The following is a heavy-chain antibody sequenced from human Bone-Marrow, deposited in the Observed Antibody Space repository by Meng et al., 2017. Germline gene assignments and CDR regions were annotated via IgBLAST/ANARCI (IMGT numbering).Heavy chain of an antibody. CDR2: IKQDGSDK. Sequence: GGSLRLSCAASGFTFSSYAMSWVRQVPGKGLEWVDNIKQDGSDKYYVDSVKGRFTISRDNAKNSLFQQMNSLRAEDTALYYCARSVAAAGDYWGQGTLVTVSA. CDR3: ARSVAAAGDY. V-gene: IGHV3-7*01. D-gene: IGHD6-13*01. J-gene: IGHJ4*02. CDR1: GFTFSSYA.